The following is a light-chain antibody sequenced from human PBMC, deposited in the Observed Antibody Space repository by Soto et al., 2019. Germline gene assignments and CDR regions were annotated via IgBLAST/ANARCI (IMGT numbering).Light chain of an antibody. CDR2: VNSDGSL. CDR1: SGHSRYA. V-gene: IGLV4-69*01. CDR3: LTWGNGIRV. Sequence: QSVLTQSPSASASLGASVKLTCTLSSGHSRYAIAWHQQRPEKGPRYLMKVNSDGSLSKGDGIPDRFSGSISGAERYLTISGLQSEDEADYYCLTWGNGIRVFGGGTKLTVL. J-gene: IGLJ2*01.